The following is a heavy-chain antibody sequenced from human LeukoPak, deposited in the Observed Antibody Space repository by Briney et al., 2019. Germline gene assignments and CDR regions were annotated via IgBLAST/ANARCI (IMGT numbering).Heavy chain of an antibody. CDR1: GYTFTSYA. V-gene: IGHV1-3*01. D-gene: IGHD3-16*01. CDR2: INAGNGNT. J-gene: IGHJ1*01. Sequence: GGSLRLSCAASGYTFTSYAMHWVRQAPGQRLEWMGWINAGNGNTKYSQKFQGRVTITRDTSASTAYMELSSLRSEDTAVYYCAREVMLPSSGAEYFQHWGQGTLVTVSS. CDR3: AREVMLPSSGAEYFQH.